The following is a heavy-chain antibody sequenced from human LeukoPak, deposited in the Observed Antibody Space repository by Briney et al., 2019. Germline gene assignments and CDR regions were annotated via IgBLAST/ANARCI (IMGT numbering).Heavy chain of an antibody. CDR1: GFTFSSYV. V-gene: IGHV3-7*03. CDR3: ARGGGLDV. CDR2: INHNGNVN. J-gene: IGHJ6*02. Sequence: AGGSLRLSCAASGFTFSSYVMRWVRQAPGKGLEWVASINHNGNVNYYVDSVKGRFTISRDNAKNSLYLQMSNLRAEDTAVYFCARGGGLDVWGQGATVTVSS. D-gene: IGHD3-16*01.